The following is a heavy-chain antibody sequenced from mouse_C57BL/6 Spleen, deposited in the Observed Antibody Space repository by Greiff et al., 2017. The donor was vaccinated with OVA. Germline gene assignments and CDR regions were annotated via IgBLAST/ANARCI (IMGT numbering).Heavy chain of an antibody. CDR1: GYAFSSSW. CDR3: ARIHYGSSWNV. Sequence: VQLQESGPELVKPGASVKISCKASGYAFSSSWMNWVKQRPGTGLEWIGRIYPGDGDTNYNGKFKGKATLTADKSSSTAYMQLSSLTSEDSAVYFCARIHYGSSWNVWGTGTTVTVSS. V-gene: IGHV1-82*01. D-gene: IGHD1-1*01. CDR2: IYPGDGDT. J-gene: IGHJ1*03.